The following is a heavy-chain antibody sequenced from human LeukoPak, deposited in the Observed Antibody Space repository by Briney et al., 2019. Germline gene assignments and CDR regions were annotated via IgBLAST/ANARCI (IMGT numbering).Heavy chain of an antibody. CDR3: GRDPTYRNHFDS. J-gene: IGHJ4*02. CDR1: GNSLNNYH. D-gene: IGHD1-1*01. CDR2: IRPGGDGP. V-gene: IGHV1-46*02. Sequence: GASVKVSCKASGNSLNNYHMPWVRQAPGQGLEWLGIIRPGGDGPSYAQKFQGRVTMTRDMSTSTVYMELSSLTSDDTAVYYCGRDPTYRNHFDSWGQGTLVTVSS.